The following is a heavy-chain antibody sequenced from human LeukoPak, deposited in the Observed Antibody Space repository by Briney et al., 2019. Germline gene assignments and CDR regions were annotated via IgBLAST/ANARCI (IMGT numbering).Heavy chain of an antibody. CDR1: GYTFTGYY. V-gene: IGHV1-2*02. J-gene: IGHJ6*03. CDR3: ARSLGRQVNPFYYYSYMDV. CDR2: INPNSGGT. Sequence: ASVKVSCKAAGYTFTGYYMHCVRQPPGQGLEWMGWINPNSGGTNYAQKFQGRVTRTRDTSIRTAYMELRRLRSDDPAVHYCARSLGRQVNPFYYYSYMDVWGKGTTVTISS. D-gene: IGHD1-14*01.